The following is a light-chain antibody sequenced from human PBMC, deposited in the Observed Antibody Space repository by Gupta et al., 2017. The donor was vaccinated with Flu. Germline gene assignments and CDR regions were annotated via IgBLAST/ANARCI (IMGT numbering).Light chain of an antibody. Sequence: GDRVTITCRASQSISNWLAWYQQKPGKAPKLLIYKASTVENGVPSRFSGSGSGTEFTLTISSLQPDDFATFYCQQYKSYPYTFGEGAKLEIK. J-gene: IGKJ2*01. CDR2: KAS. CDR3: QQYKSYPYT. CDR1: QSISNW. V-gene: IGKV1-5*03.